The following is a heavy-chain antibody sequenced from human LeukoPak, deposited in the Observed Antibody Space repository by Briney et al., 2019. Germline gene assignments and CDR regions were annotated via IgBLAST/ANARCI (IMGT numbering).Heavy chain of an antibody. CDR3: ARDKSSGWYPSYYYYYMDV. CDR2: IIPIFGTA. D-gene: IGHD6-19*01. CDR1: GGTFSSYA. J-gene: IGHJ6*03. V-gene: IGHV1-69*13. Sequence: SVKVSCKASGGTFSSYAISWVRQAPGQGLEWMGGIIPIFGTANYAQKFQGRVTITADESTSTAYMELSSLRSEDTAVYYCARDKSSGWYPSYYYYYMDVWGKGTTVTVAS.